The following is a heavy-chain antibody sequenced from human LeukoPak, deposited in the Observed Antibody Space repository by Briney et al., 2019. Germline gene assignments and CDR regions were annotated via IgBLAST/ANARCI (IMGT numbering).Heavy chain of an antibody. CDR2: IIPILGIA. J-gene: IGHJ5*02. CDR3: ARASTVPYNWFDP. V-gene: IGHV1-69*02. CDR1: GGTFSSYT. D-gene: IGHD4-11*01. Sequence: PVKVSCKASGGTFSSYTISWVRQAPGQGLEWMGRIIPILGIANYAQKFQGRVTITADKSTSTAYMELSSLRSEDTAVYYCARASTVPYNWFDPWGQGTLVTVSS.